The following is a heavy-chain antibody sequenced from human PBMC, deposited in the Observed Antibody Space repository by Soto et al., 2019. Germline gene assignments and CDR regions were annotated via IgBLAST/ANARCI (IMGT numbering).Heavy chain of an antibody. CDR1: GDSINNYY. CDR2: VYYSGSA. D-gene: IGHD3-22*01. J-gene: IGHJ4*02. CDR3: ARTHYYDRGGYEPHFDY. Sequence: QVQLQESGPGLVKPSETLSLTCTVSGDSINNYYWSWIRQPPGKGLEWIGFVYYSGSANYSPSLKSRVNISVDTSKNEFSLRLSSVTAADTAVYYCARTHYYDRGGYEPHFDYWGQGTLVTVSS. V-gene: IGHV4-59*01.